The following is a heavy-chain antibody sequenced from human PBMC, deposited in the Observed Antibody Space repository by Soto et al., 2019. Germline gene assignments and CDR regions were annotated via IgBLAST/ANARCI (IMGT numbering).Heavy chain of an antibody. V-gene: IGHV1-69*13. CDR1: GVTFSSYA. CDR2: IIPIIGTG. D-gene: IGHD1-26*01. J-gene: IGHJ4*02. Sequence: SVKVSCKASGVTFSSYAINWVRQTPGQGLEWMGGIIPIIGTGNYAQVFQGRVTITADESTSTVYMELSSLRSEDTAVYYCARGSNWHPMWGQGTRVTVSS. CDR3: ARGSNWHPM.